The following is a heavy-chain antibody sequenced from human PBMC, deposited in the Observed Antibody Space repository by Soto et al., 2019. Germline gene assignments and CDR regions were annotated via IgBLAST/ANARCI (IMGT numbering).Heavy chain of an antibody. J-gene: IGHJ5*02. Sequence: NPSGTLSLTCAVSGASIRSYHWSFLRQPSGKGLEWIGRIQHTGNTNYNPSLKSRVTMSADTSKNQISLKMTSVTAADTAVYFCAKDVSSRRWFDPWGQGVRVTVSS. CDR2: IQHTGNT. V-gene: IGHV4-4*07. CDR1: GASIRSYH. D-gene: IGHD3-16*01. CDR3: AKDVSSRRWFDP.